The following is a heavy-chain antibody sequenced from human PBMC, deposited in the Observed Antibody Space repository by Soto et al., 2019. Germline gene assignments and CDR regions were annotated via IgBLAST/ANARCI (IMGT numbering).Heavy chain of an antibody. Sequence: PSETLSLTCTVSGGSVSSGSYYWSWIRQPPGKGLEWIGYIYYSGSTNYNPSLKSRVTISVDTSKNQFSLKLSSVTAVDTAVYYCAGRYSRGSVRGHIAVARVDYWGQGTLVTVSS. V-gene: IGHV4-61*01. CDR1: GGSVSSGSYY. CDR2: IYYSGST. D-gene: IGHD6-19*01. CDR3: AGRYSRGSVRGHIAVARVDY. J-gene: IGHJ4*02.